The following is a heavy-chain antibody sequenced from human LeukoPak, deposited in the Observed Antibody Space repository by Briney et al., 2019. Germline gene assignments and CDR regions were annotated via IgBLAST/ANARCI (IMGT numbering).Heavy chain of an antibody. J-gene: IGHJ4*02. D-gene: IGHD5-12*01. CDR3: AKDRPTWPIDY. CDR2: ISTSGANT. Sequence: GGSLRLSCAASGFTFSGYSVSWVRQAPGKGLEWVSSISTSGANTYYADSVKGRFTISRDNSKNTLYLQINTLRAEDTAVYYCAKDRPTWPIDYWGQGTLVTVSS. V-gene: IGHV3-23*01. CDR1: GFTFSGYS.